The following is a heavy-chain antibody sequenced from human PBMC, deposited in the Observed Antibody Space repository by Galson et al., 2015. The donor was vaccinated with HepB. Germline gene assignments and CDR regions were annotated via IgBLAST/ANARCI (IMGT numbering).Heavy chain of an antibody. CDR1: GYTFTGYY. CDR3: ARDKDGWDDAFDI. V-gene: IGHV1-2*02. Sequence: VKVSCKASGYTFTGYYMHWVRQAPGQGLEWMGWINPNSGGTNYAQKFQGRVTMTRDTSISTAYMELSRLRSDDTAVYYCARDKDGWDDAFDIWGQGTMVTVSS. J-gene: IGHJ3*02. CDR2: INPNSGGT. D-gene: IGHD6-19*01.